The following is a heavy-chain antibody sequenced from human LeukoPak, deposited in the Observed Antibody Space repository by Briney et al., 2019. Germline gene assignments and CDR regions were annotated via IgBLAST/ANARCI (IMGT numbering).Heavy chain of an antibody. Sequence: GGSLRLSCAASGFTFSSYAMSWVRQAPGKGLERVANIKQDGSEKYYVDSVKGRFTISRDNSKNTLYLQMNSLRAEDTAVYYCAKDPSPLRDYYDSSGYLYRWDYWGQGTLVTVSS. J-gene: IGHJ4*02. CDR3: AKDPSPLRDYYDSSGYLYRWDY. D-gene: IGHD3-22*01. CDR2: IKQDGSEK. V-gene: IGHV3-7*03. CDR1: GFTFSSYA.